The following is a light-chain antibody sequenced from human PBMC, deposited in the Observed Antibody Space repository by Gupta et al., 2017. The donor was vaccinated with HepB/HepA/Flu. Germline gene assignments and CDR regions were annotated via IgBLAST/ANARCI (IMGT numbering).Light chain of an antibody. Sequence: DIQMTQSPSSLSASVGDRVTITCRTSQTINNYLNWYQQKPGEAPRLLIYAASNLQSGVPSRFSGSASGTDFTLTISGLQPEDFAIYYCQETDSAPPFTFGQGTRMEI. CDR1: QTINNY. CDR3: QETDSAPPFT. J-gene: IGKJ2*01. CDR2: AAS. V-gene: IGKV1-39*01.